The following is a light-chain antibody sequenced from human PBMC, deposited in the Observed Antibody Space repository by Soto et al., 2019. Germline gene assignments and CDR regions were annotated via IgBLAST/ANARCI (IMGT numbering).Light chain of an antibody. CDR2: ENN. V-gene: IGLV1-40*01. J-gene: IGLJ1*01. Sequence: QSVLTQPPSVSEAPGQRVTISCTGSSSNIGAGYEAHWYQQVPGTAPKLLIYENNNRPSGVPDRFSSSKSGTSASLAITGLQAEDEAEYYCQSYDSSLSGYVVGTGTKLTV. CDR3: QSYDSSLSGYV. CDR1: SSNIGAGYE.